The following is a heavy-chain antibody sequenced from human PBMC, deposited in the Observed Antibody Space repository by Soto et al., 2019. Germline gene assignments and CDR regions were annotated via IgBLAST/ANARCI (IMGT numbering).Heavy chain of an antibody. D-gene: IGHD4-4*01. CDR3: AASRSEPKSRNRLDY. J-gene: IGHJ4*02. V-gene: IGHV1-69*02. CDR2: IIPILGIA. CDR1: GGTLSSYT. Sequence: GASVKVSCKASGGTLSSYTISWVRQAPGQGLEWMGRIIPILGIANYAQKFQGRVTITADKSTSTAYMELSSLRSEDTAVYYCAASRSEPKSRNRLDYWGQGTLVTVSS.